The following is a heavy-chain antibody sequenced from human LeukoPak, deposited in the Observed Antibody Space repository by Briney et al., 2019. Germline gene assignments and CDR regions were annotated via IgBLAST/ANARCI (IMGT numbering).Heavy chain of an antibody. Sequence: GGSLRLSCAASGFSLSSYWMTWVRQAPGKGLEWVANIKQDGSEKYFVDSVKGRFTISRDNAKNLVYLQMNSLRAEDTAVYYCAPRSGSYEHLYYYYYMDVWGKGTTVTVSS. CDR2: IKQDGSEK. V-gene: IGHV3-7*01. D-gene: IGHD3-10*01. CDR1: GFSLSSYW. J-gene: IGHJ6*03. CDR3: APRSGSYEHLYYYYYMDV.